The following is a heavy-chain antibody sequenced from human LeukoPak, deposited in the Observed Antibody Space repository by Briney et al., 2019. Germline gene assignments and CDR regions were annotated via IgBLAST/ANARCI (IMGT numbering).Heavy chain of an antibody. J-gene: IGHJ4*02. Sequence: SGPALVKPTQTLTLTCTFSGFSLSTSSMCVGWIRQPPGKALEWLARIDCDDDKYYISSLKTRLTISKDTSKNQVVLTMTNMDPVDTATYYCARIRSGSYSMDYWGQGTLVIVSS. D-gene: IGHD1-26*01. CDR3: ARIRSGSYSMDY. CDR1: GFSLSTSSMC. CDR2: IDCDDDK. V-gene: IGHV2-70*11.